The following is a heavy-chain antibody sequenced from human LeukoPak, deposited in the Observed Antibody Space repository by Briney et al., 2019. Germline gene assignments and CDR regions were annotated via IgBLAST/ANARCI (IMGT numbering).Heavy chain of an antibody. CDR2: IRSKAYGGTT. CDR3: SKRMDVILGSSQAFAV. J-gene: IGHJ3*01. Sequence: PGGSLRLSCTASGFTFGDYAMSWFRQAPGKGLEWVGFIRSKAYGGTTEYAASVKGRFTISRDNSKNTLYLQMDSLRGGDTALYYCSKRMDVILGSSQAFAVWGQGTMVTVSS. D-gene: IGHD1-26*01. CDR1: GFTFGDYA. V-gene: IGHV3-49*03.